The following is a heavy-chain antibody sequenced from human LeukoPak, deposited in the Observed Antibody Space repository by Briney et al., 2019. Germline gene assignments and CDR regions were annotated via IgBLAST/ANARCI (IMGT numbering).Heavy chain of an antibody. J-gene: IGHJ4*02. CDR3: ARYHYDILTGYYADY. CDR2: ISSSGSTI. V-gene: IGHV3-11*01. Sequence: GGFLRLSCAASGFTFSDYYMSWIRQAPGKGLEWVSYISSSGSTIYYADSVKGRFTISRDNAKSSLYLQMNSLRAEDTAVYYCARYHYDILTGYYADYWGQGTLVTVSS. D-gene: IGHD3-9*01. CDR1: GFTFSDYY.